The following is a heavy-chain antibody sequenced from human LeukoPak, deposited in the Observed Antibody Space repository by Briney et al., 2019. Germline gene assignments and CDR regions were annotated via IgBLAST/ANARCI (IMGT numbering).Heavy chain of an antibody. J-gene: IGHJ4*02. CDR2: IKQDGSDK. V-gene: IGHV3-7*01. CDR1: GFNFSRYW. CDR3: ARDQTPAKFASIFDY. Sequence: GGSLRLSCAASGFNFSRYWMSWVRQAPGKGLEWVANIKQDGSDKYYLESLRGRFTVSRDNARNSLYLQMNSLRAGDTAVYFCARDQTPAKFASIFDYWGQGALATVSS.